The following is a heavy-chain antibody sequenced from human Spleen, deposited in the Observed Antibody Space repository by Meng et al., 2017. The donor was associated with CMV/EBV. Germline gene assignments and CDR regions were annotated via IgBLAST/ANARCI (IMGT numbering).Heavy chain of an antibody. Sequence: VHLQASGPGLVKPSQTLSLTCTVSVGAISSGDYSWSWIRQPPGKGLEWIGYIYYSGSTYYNPSLKSRVTISVDTSKNQFSLKLSSVTAADTAVYYCASTYYDFWSGYYPRYYFDYWGQGTLVTVSS. CDR2: IYYSGST. V-gene: IGHV4-30-4*08. J-gene: IGHJ4*02. CDR3: ASTYYDFWSGYYPRYYFDY. CDR1: VGAISSGDYS. D-gene: IGHD3-3*01.